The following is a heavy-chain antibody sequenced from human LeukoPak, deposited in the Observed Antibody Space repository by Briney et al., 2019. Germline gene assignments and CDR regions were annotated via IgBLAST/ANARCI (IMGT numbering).Heavy chain of an antibody. CDR1: GFTFSSYA. J-gene: IGHJ4*02. CDR2: ISGSGGST. V-gene: IGHV3-23*01. Sequence: GGSLRLSCAASGFTFSSYAMSWVRQAPGKGLEWVSAISGSGGSTYYADSVKGRFTISRDNSKNTLYLQMNGLRAEDTAVYYCAKAGGSYTTTYFDYWGQGTLVTVSS. CDR3: AKAGGSYTTTYFDY. D-gene: IGHD1-26*01.